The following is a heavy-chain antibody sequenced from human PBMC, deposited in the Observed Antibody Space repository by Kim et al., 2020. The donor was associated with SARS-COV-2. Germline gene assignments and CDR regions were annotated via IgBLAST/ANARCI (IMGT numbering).Heavy chain of an antibody. Sequence: ASVKVSCKASGYTFTSYDINWVRQATGQGLEWMGWMNPNSGNTGYAQKFQGRVTMTRNTSISTAYMELSSLRSEDTAVYYCAVWLQTNYYYYGMDAWGQGTTVTVSS. D-gene: IGHD3-16*01. CDR1: GYTFTSYD. V-gene: IGHV1-8*01. CDR3: AVWLQTNYYYYGMDA. J-gene: IGHJ6*02. CDR2: MNPNSGNT.